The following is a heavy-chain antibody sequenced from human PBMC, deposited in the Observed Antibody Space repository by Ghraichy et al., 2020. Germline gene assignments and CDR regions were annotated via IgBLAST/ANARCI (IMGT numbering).Heavy chain of an antibody. CDR1: GFTFSSYW. CDR2: IKHDGSEK. D-gene: IGHD3-22*01. Sequence: GGSLRLSCAVSGFTFSSYWMSWVRQAPGKGLEWVVTIKHDGSEKYYVDSVKGRFTISRDNAKNSLYLQMNSLRDEDTAVHYCARTLFFYDSSGYLFDYWGQGTPATVSS. J-gene: IGHJ4*02. V-gene: IGHV3-7*03. CDR3: ARTLFFYDSSGYLFDY.